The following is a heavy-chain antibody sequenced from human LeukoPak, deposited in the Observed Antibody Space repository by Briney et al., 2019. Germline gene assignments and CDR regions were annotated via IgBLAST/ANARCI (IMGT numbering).Heavy chain of an antibody. CDR2: ISYDGSNK. Sequence: GRSLRLSCAASGFTFSSYGMHWVRQAPGKGLEWVAGISYDGSNKYYADSVKGRFTISRDNSKNTLYLQMNSLRAEDTAVYYCAKDRHCSGGSCYPGPYYYGMDVWGQGTTVTVSS. CDR3: AKDRHCSGGSCYPGPYYYGMDV. J-gene: IGHJ6*02. D-gene: IGHD2-15*01. CDR1: GFTFSSYG. V-gene: IGHV3-30*18.